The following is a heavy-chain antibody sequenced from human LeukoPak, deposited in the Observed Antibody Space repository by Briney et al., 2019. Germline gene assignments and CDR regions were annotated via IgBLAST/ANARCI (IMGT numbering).Heavy chain of an antibody. CDR3: ARDLYQDWFDP. CDR1: GGSISSGDYY. J-gene: IGHJ5*02. Sequence: SETLSLTCTVSGGSISSGDYYWSWIRQPPGKGLEWIGYIYYSGSTYYNPSLKSRVTISVDTSRNQFSLKLSSVTAADTAVYYCARDLYQDWFDPWGQGTLVTVSS. CDR2: IYYSGST. D-gene: IGHD2-8*01. V-gene: IGHV4-30-4*08.